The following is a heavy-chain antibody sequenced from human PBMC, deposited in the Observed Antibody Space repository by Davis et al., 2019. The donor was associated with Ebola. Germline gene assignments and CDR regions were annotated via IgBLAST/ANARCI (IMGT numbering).Heavy chain of an antibody. CDR3: ARGGDSSSWYYYYGMDV. V-gene: IGHV4-39*01. J-gene: IGHJ6*02. Sequence: MPSETLSLTCTVSGGSISSSSYYWGWIRQPPGKGLEWIGSIYYSGSTYYNPSLKSRVTISVDTSKNQFSLKLSSVTAADTAVYYCARGGDSSSWYYYYGMDVWGQGTTVTVS. D-gene: IGHD6-13*01. CDR1: GGSISSSSYY. CDR2: IYYSGST.